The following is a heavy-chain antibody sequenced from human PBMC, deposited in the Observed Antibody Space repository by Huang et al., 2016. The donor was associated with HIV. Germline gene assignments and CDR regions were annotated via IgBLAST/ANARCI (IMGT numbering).Heavy chain of an antibody. CDR2: IYYSGST. CDR3: ARRLGNYFFDY. V-gene: IGHV4-39*01. CDR1: GGSISTGSYS. Sequence: QVQLQESGPGLVKPSETLSLNCTVSGGSISTGSYSWGWIRQTPGKGLEWIATIYYSGSTNDNPSLKGRVTISVDTSQNQFSLKLSSVTAADTAIYYCARRLGNYFFDYWGQGTLVTVSS. D-gene: IGHD7-27*01. J-gene: IGHJ4*02.